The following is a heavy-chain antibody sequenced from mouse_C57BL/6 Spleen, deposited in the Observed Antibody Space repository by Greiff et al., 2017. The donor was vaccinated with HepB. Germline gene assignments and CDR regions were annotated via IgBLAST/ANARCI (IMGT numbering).Heavy chain of an antibody. D-gene: IGHD2-4*01. CDR1: GFTFSDYG. V-gene: IGHV5-17*01. Sequence: DVMLVESGGGLVKPGGSLKLSCAASGFTFSDYGMHWVRQAPEKGLEWVAYISSGSSTIYYADTVKGRFTISRDNAKNTLFLQMTSLRSEDTAMYYCARNDYKAMDYWGQGTSVTVSS. CDR2: ISSGSSTI. J-gene: IGHJ4*01. CDR3: ARNDYKAMDY.